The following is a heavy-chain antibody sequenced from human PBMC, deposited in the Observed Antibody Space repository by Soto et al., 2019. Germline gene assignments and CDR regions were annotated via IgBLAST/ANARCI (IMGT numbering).Heavy chain of an antibody. J-gene: IGHJ6*02. Sequence: YWSWIRQPPGKGLEWIGEINHSGSTNYNPSLKSRVTISVDTSKNQFSLKLSSVTAADTAVYYCARAGYLKTYYYDSSGYYRSGYYYYGMDVWGQGTTVTVSS. CDR3: ARAGYLKTYYYDSSGYYRSGYYYYGMDV. D-gene: IGHD3-22*01. V-gene: IGHV4-34*01. CDR1: Y. CDR2: INHSGST.